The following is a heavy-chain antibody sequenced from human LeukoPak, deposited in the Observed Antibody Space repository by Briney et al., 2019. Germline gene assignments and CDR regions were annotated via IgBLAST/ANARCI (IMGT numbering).Heavy chain of an antibody. D-gene: IGHD6-19*01. V-gene: IGHV3-48*03. J-gene: IGHJ4*02. Sequence: GGSLRLSCAASGFTFSSYEMNWVRQAPGEGLGWVSYISSVSTIYDTDSVTGRFTISRDNAKNSLYLQMNSLRAEDTAVYYCARESIAVAGAPFDYWGQGTLVTVSS. CDR2: ISSVSTI. CDR3: ARESIAVAGAPFDY. CDR1: GFTFSSYE.